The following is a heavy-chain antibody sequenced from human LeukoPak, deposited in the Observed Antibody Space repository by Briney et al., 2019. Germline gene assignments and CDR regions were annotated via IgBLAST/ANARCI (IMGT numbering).Heavy chain of an antibody. CDR1: GFTVSSNY. D-gene: IGHD1-26*01. V-gene: IGHV3-53*01. J-gene: IGHJ4*02. Sequence: GGSLRLSRAASGFTVSSNYMSWVRQAPGKRLEWVSVIYSGGSTYYADSVKGRFTISRDNSKNTLYLQMNSLRAEDTAVYYCARSHSGSYPVSFDYWGQGTLVTVSS. CDR2: IYSGGST. CDR3: ARSHSGSYPVSFDY.